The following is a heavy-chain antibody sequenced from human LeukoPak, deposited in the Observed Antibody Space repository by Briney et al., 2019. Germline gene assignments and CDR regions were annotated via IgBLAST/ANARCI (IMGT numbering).Heavy chain of an antibody. V-gene: IGHV4-59*01. Sequence: SETLSLTCTVSGGSIRNYYWSWIRQPPGKRLEWIGYISYSGSTNYNPSLKSRVTISVDTSKNQFSLKLSSVTAADTAVYYCARGVGDGYKFWYFDLWGRGTLVTVSS. CDR1: GGSIRNYY. J-gene: IGHJ2*01. D-gene: IGHD5-24*01. CDR3: ARGVGDGYKFWYFDL. CDR2: ISYSGST.